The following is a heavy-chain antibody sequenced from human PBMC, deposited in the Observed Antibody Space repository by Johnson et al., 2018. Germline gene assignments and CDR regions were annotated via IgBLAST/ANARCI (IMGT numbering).Heavy chain of an antibody. Sequence: QVRLQESGPGLVKPSETLSLTCIVSGDSMNNYYWTWLRQSPGKGLEWIGYIYSCGSAPYNPSLKRRIITSVDTSQNQFSLTLRSVTAADTAIYYCARRIRGTAGRAFDIWGQGTMVTVSS. V-gene: IGHV4-59*01. D-gene: IGHD1-26*01. CDR3: ARRIRGTAGRAFDI. J-gene: IGHJ3*02. CDR2: IYSCGSA. CDR1: GDSMNNYY.